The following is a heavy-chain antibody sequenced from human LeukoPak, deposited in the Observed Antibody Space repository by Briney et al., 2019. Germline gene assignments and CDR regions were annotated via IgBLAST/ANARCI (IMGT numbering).Heavy chain of an antibody. CDR1: GGSITHTNS. Sequence: PSETLSLTCDVPGGSITHTNSWTWVRQPPGKGLEWIGEVNLQGGTNYNPSLLRRVAISVDTSANHVSLQMTSVTAADTAVYYCAREGGSYRPLDYSGQGTLVTVSS. V-gene: IGHV4-4*02. CDR3: AREGGSYRPLDY. J-gene: IGHJ4*02. D-gene: IGHD3-16*02. CDR2: VNLQGGT.